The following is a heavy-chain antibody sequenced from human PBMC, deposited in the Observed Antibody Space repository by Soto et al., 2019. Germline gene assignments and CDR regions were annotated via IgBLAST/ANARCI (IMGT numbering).Heavy chain of an antibody. CDR2: ISYDGSNK. Sequence: HPGGSLRLSCAASGFTFSSYGMHWVRQAPGKGLEWVAVISYDGSNKYYADSVKGRFTISRDNSKNTLYLQMNSLRAEDTAVYYCAKELDPVVAAYSVSFDYWGQGTLVTVSS. D-gene: IGHD2-15*01. V-gene: IGHV3-30*18. CDR1: GFTFSSYG. CDR3: AKELDPVVAAYSVSFDY. J-gene: IGHJ4*02.